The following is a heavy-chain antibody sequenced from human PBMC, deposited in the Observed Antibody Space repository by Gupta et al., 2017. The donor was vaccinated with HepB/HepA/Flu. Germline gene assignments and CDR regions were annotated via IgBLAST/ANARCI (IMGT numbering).Heavy chain of an antibody. CDR2: INPHSGDT. CDR3: ARAVDGCNSNSCQIED. Sequence: QVQLLQSGTEVRKPGASVKVSCKASGYMFTSDYLHWVRQAPGQGLEWMGWINPHSGDTNYAQTLQGRVTMTRDTSISTADMELSELRSDEAAVYFCARAVDGCNSNSCQIEDWCQGTLVSVSS. D-gene: IGHD2/OR15-2a*01. CDR1: GYMFTSDY. J-gene: IGHJ4*02. V-gene: IGHV1-2*02.